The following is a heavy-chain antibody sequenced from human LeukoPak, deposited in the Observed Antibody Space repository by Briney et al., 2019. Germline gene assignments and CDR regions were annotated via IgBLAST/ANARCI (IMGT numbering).Heavy chain of an antibody. CDR1: GFTFSSYW. J-gene: IGHJ4*02. V-gene: IGHV3-74*01. D-gene: IGHD3-3*01. Sequence: GGSLRLSCVASGFTFSSYWMHWVRQDPRKGLVWVSRINGDGRNINYADSVRGRFTISRDNAKNTLYLQMNSLRAEDTAVYYCARDFDYDFWSGYSVTPSMGYFDYWGQGTLVTVSS. CDR3: ARDFDYDFWSGYSVTPSMGYFDY. CDR2: INGDGRNI.